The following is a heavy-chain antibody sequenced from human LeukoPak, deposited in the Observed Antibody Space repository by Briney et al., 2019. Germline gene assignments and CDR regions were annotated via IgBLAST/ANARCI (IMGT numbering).Heavy chain of an antibody. V-gene: IGHV3-21*01. CDR1: GFTFSSYS. CDR3: AREGGVAYMDV. CDR2: ISSSSSYI. J-gene: IGHJ6*03. Sequence: PGGSLRLSCAASGFTFSSYSMNWVRQAPGKGLEWVSSISSSSSYIYYADSVKGRFTISRDNAKNSLYLQMNSLRAEDTAAYYCAREGGVAYMDVWGKGTTVTVSS. D-gene: IGHD2-8*02.